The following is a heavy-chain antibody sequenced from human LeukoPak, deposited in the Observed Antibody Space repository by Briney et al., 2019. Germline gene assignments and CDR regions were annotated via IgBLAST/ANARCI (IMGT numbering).Heavy chain of an antibody. CDR3: ARGANHDYDYVWGSYRYRRYYFDY. J-gene: IGHJ4*02. D-gene: IGHD3-16*02. CDR2: INHSGST. Sequence: SETLSLTCAVYGGSFSGYYWSWIRQPPGKGLEWIGEINHSGSTNYNPSLKSRVTISVDTSKNQFFLKLSSVTAADTAVYYCARGANHDYDYVWGSYRYRRYYFDYWDQGTLVTVSS. CDR1: GGSFSGYY. V-gene: IGHV4-34*01.